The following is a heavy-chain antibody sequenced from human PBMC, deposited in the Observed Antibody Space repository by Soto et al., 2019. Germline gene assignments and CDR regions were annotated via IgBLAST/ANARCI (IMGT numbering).Heavy chain of an antibody. CDR1: GGSFSDLY. CDR2: LYYTGST. Sequence: PSETLSLTCAVYGGSFSDLYWSWIRQSPGKRLEWIGYLYYTGSTNYNPALKSRVTISLDTSKNQFSLKVRSVTAADTAVYYCARGGGYDFRSSQAPPIDVWGQGTTVTVSS. V-gene: IGHV4-59*11. D-gene: IGHD3-3*01. J-gene: IGHJ6*02. CDR3: ARGGGYDFRSSQAPPIDV.